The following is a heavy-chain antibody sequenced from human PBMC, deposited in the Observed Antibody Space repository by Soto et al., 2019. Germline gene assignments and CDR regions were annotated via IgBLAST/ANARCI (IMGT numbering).Heavy chain of an antibody. CDR1: GFAFSAYA. CDR2: IGGGGHDT. D-gene: IGHD3-3*01. J-gene: IGHJ4*02. Sequence: DVQLLESGGSLVQPGGSLRLSCSASGFAFSAYAMSWVRQAPQKGLEWVSGIGGGGHDTRYGDSVKGRFTISRDNSRNTLYLEMNRLTAEATAVYYCAKHPIFGVVTHYFAHWGRGILVTVSS. CDR3: AKHPIFGVVTHYFAH. V-gene: IGHV3-23*01.